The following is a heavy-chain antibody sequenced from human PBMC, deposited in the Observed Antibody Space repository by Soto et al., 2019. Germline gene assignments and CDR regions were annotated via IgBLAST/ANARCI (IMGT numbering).Heavy chain of an antibody. D-gene: IGHD3-22*01. CDR1: GYTFTSYG. V-gene: IGHV1-18*01. J-gene: IGHJ4*02. CDR2: ISAYNGNT. CDR3: ARVSERYYDSSGLDY. Sequence: QVQLVQSGAEVKKPGASVKVSCKASGYTFTSYGISWVRQAPGQGLEWMGWISAYNGNTNYAQKLQDRVTMTTDTSTSTAYMELRSLRSDDTAVYYCARVSERYYDSSGLDYWGQGTLVTVSS.